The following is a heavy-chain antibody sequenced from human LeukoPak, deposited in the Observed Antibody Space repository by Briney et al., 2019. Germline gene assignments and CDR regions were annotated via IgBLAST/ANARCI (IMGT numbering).Heavy chain of an antibody. CDR1: GFTFSNLW. Sequence: GGSLRLSCAASGFTFSNLWMTWVRQAPGKGLEWVGRIKSRTDGGATDYAAPVKGRFTISRDDSKNTLYLQMNSLKTEDTAVYYCSTYTSGSVSYRGQGTLVTVSS. CDR2: IKSRTDGGAT. CDR3: STYTSGSVSY. J-gene: IGHJ4*02. V-gene: IGHV3-15*01. D-gene: IGHD6-19*01.